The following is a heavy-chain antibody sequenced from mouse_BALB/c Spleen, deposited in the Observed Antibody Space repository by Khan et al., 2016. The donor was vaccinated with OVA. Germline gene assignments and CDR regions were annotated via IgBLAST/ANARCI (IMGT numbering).Heavy chain of an antibody. CDR2: INTYTGEP. CDR1: GYTFTNYG. J-gene: IGHJ1*01. V-gene: IGHV9-3-1*01. CDR3: ARDYWYFDV. D-gene: IGHD2-4*01. Sequence: QIQLVQSGPELKKPGETVKISCKASGYTFTNYGMNWVKQPPGKGLKWMGWINTYTGEPTYVDDFKGRFAFSLETSDSTAYLQINNLKNEDTATYFCARDYWYFDVWGAGTTVTVSS.